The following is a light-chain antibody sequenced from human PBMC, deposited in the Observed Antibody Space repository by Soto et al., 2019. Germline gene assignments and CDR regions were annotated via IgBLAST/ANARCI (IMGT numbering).Light chain of an antibody. CDR2: DAS. V-gene: IGKV1-33*01. CDR3: QQYLNLLT. J-gene: IGKJ4*01. Sequence: DIQMTQSPSSLSASVGDRVTITCQASQDINIYLNWYQQKPGKAPKLLIYDASNLETGVPSRFSGSGSGTEFTFTISSLQPEDIATYFCQQYLNLLTFGGGTKVDIK. CDR1: QDINIY.